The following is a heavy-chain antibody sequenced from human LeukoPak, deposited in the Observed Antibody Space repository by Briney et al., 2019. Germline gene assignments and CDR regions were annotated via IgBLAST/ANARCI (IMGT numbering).Heavy chain of an antibody. CDR2: IYYSGST. J-gene: IGHJ4*02. V-gene: IGHV4-59*11. D-gene: IGHD3-22*01. CDR3: ARELRHLNYYDSSGYYGVRRYFDY. Sequence: PSETLSLTCTVSGGSISSHYWSWIRQPPGKGLEWIGYIYYSGSTNYHPSLKSRVTISVDTSKNQFSLKLSSVTAADTAVYYCARELRHLNYYDSSGYYGVRRYFDYWGQGTLVTVSS. CDR1: GGSISSHY.